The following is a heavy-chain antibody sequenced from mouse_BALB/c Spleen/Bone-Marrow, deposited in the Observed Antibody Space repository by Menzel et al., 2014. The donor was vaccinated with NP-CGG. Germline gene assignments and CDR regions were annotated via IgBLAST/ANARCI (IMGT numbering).Heavy chain of an antibody. CDR2: ISSGGSYT. Sequence: DVMLVESGGGLVKPGGSLKLSCAASGFTFXSYTMSWVRQTPEKRLEWVATISSGGSYTYYPDSVKGRFTVSRDNAKNTLYLQMSSLKSEDIAMYYCTRDGKGNYDYAMDYWGQGTSVTVSS. CDR3: TRDGKGNYDYAMDY. J-gene: IGHJ4*01. CDR1: GFTFXSYT. D-gene: IGHD2-1*01. V-gene: IGHV5-6-4*01.